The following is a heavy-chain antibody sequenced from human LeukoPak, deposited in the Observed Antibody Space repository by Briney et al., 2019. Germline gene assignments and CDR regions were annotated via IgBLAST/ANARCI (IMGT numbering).Heavy chain of an antibody. CDR2: INHSGST. CDR1: GGSISSYY. CDR3: ARQQGSGWYLYYFDY. Sequence: SETLSLTCTVSGGSISSYYWSWIRQPPGKGLEWIGEINHSGSTNYNPSLKSRVTISVDTSKNQFSLKLSSVTAADTAVYYCARQQGSGWYLYYFDYWGQGTLVTVSS. V-gene: IGHV4-34*01. J-gene: IGHJ4*02. D-gene: IGHD6-19*01.